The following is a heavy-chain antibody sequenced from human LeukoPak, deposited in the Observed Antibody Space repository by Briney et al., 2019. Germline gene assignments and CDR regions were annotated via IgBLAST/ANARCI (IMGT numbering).Heavy chain of an antibody. V-gene: IGHV3-33*01. CDR1: GFTFSHYG. CDR3: ARDPGYTSGWYNWFDP. J-gene: IGHJ5*02. D-gene: IGHD6-19*01. Sequence: GGSLRLSCAASGFTFSHYGMHWVRQAPGKGLEWVSLIWYDGSNKNYADFVKGRFTISRDNSKNTLYLQMNSLRAEDTAVYFCARDPGYTSGWYNWFDPWGQGTLVTVSS. CDR2: IWYDGSNK.